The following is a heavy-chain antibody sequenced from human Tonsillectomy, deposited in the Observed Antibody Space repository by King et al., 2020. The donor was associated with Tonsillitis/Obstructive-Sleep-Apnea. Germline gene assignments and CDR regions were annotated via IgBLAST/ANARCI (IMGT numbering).Heavy chain of an antibody. Sequence: VQLVESGAEVKKPGASVKVSCKASGYTFTSYGISCVRQAPGQGLEWMGWISAYNGNTNYAQKLQGRVTMTTDTSTSTAYMELRSLRSDDTAVYYCARSSDCSSTSCQSNNWFDPWGQGTLVTVSS. J-gene: IGHJ5*02. CDR3: ARSSDCSSTSCQSNNWFDP. CDR1: GYTFTSYG. D-gene: IGHD2-2*01. CDR2: ISAYNGNT. V-gene: IGHV1-18*01.